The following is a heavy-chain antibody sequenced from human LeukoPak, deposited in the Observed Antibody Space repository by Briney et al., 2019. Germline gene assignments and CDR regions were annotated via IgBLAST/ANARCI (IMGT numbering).Heavy chain of an antibody. V-gene: IGHV3-23*01. Sequence: GGSLILSCAVSGFTFRDAAMTWVRQAPGKGLEWVSLISSSGNNAYYADSVKGRFTISRDNSKNTLSLQMNSLRVEDTAIYYCAKDIQLSTWGLGTMVTVSS. CDR1: GFTFRDAA. CDR2: ISSSGNNA. CDR3: AKDIQLST. D-gene: IGHD5-24*01. J-gene: IGHJ3*01.